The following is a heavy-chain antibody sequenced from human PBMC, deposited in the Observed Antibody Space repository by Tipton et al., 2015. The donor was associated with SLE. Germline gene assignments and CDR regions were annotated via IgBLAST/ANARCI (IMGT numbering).Heavy chain of an antibody. V-gene: IGHV4-34*01. D-gene: IGHD3-10*01. Sequence: TLSLTCAVYGGSFSGYYWSWIRQPPGKGLEWIGEINHSGSTNYNPSLKSRVTISVDTSKNQFSLKLSSVTAADTAVYYCARHSGLPLFDYWGQGTLVTVSS. J-gene: IGHJ4*02. CDR2: INHSGST. CDR3: ARHSGLPLFDY. CDR1: GGSFSGYY.